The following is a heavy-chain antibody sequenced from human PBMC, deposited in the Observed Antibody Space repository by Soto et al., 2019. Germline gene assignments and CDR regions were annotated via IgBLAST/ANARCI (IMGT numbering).Heavy chain of an antibody. J-gene: IGHJ4*02. Sequence: QVHLVQSGAEVKKPGASVKVSCKGSGYDFTTYGITWVRQAPGQGLEWMAWISAHNGNTDYAQKLQGRVTVTRDTSTSTAYMELRSPRSDDTAMYSCARGRYGDYWGQGALVTVSS. D-gene: IGHD1-1*01. CDR1: GYDFTTYG. V-gene: IGHV1-18*01. CDR3: ARGRYGDY. CDR2: ISAHNGNT.